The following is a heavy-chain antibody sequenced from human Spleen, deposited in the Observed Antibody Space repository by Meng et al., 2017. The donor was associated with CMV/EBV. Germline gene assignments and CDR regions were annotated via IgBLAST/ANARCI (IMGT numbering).Heavy chain of an antibody. V-gene: IGHV4-59*01. CDR1: GGSISSYY. Sequence: GSLRLSCTVSGGSISSYYWSWIRQPPGKGLEWIGYIYYSRSTNYNPSLKSRVTISVDTSKNQFSLKLGSVTAADTAVYYCARGGGYYYYGMDVWGQGTTVTVSS. J-gene: IGHJ6*02. D-gene: IGHD4-23*01. CDR2: IYYSRST. CDR3: ARGGGYYYYGMDV.